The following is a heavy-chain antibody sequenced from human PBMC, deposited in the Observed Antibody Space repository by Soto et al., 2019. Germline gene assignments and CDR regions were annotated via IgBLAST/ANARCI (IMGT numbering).Heavy chain of an antibody. V-gene: IGHV2-5*02. J-gene: IGHJ3*01. Sequence: QITLKESGPPLVKPTQVLTLTCSFSGFSLSTLGAGVGWVRQPPGKALEWLALIYWDDDRQYSPSLKTRLTITKDTSKNQVVLTLTNKDPVDTGTYFCAHTQLTTGANAFDVWGQGTIVTVSS. CDR2: IYWDDDR. D-gene: IGHD1-1*01. CDR3: AHTQLTTGANAFDV. CDR1: GFSLSTLGAG.